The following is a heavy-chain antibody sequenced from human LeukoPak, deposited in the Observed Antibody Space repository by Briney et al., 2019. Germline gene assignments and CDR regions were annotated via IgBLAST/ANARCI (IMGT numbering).Heavy chain of an antibody. V-gene: IGHV3-23*01. CDR3: AKTTAGYSSGRYPGWPVDY. J-gene: IGHJ4*02. Sequence: GGSLRLSCAASGFTFGSYAMYWVCQAPGKGLEWVSGISGSGGSTFYADSVKGRFTISRDNSENTVYLQMNSLRADDTAVYYCAKTTAGYSSGRYPGWPVDYWGQGTLVTVSS. CDR2: ISGSGGST. CDR1: GFTFGSYA. D-gene: IGHD6-19*01.